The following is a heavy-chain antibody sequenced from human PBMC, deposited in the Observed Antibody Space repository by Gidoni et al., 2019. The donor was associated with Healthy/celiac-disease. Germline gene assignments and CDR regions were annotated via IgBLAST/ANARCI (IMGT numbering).Heavy chain of an antibody. CDR2: IYYSGST. Sequence: QAQLQESGPGLVTPSETLCLTCTVSGASISSYYWSWIRQPPGKGLEWIGYIYYSGSTNYNPYLKSRVTISVDTSKNQFSLKLSSVTAADTAVDYCARAVEEQLFYDYYYMDVWGKGTTVTVSS. CDR3: ARAVEEQLFYDYYYMDV. D-gene: IGHD6-6*01. CDR1: GASISSYY. V-gene: IGHV4-59*01. J-gene: IGHJ6*03.